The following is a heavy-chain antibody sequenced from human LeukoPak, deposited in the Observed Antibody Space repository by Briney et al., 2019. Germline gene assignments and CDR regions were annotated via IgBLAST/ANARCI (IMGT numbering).Heavy chain of an antibody. CDR3: ARALGPTITEDY. CDR2: INHSGST. CDR1: GGSFSGYY. D-gene: IGHD7-27*01. J-gene: IGHJ4*02. Sequence: SETLSLTCAVYGGSFSGYYWSWIRQPPGKGLEWIGEINHSGSTNYNPSLKSRVTISVDTSKNQFSLKLSSVTAADTAVYYCARALGPTITEDYWGQGTLVTVSS. V-gene: IGHV4-34*01.